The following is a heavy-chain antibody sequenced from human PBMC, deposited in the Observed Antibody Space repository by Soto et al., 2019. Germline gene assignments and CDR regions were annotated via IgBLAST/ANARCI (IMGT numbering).Heavy chain of an antibody. J-gene: IGHJ4*02. CDR3: ARRGIASAETGPGQDYFDS. V-gene: IGHV3-30*03. Sequence: QVQLVESGGGVVQPGKSLRLSCAASGFNFNSFAMHWVRQPPGKGLEWMAVTPYDERYKYYADSVKGRFTIYRDNSKNTVYLQMNSLRAEDTAVYYCARRGIASAETGPGQDYFDSWGQGTLVTVSP. D-gene: IGHD6-13*01. CDR1: GFNFNSFA. CDR2: TPYDERYK.